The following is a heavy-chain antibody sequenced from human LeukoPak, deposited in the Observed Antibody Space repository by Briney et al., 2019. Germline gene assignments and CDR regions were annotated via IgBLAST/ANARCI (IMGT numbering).Heavy chain of an antibody. V-gene: IGHV3-30*02. D-gene: IGHD3-22*01. Sequence: GGSPRLSCAASGFTFSSYGMHWVRQAPGKGLEWVAFIRYDGSKKNYADSVKGRFTISRDISKNTVYLQMNSLRADDTAVYYCAKDGDTSGYYSSYYNHMDVWGKGTSVTISS. CDR1: GFTFSSYG. CDR3: AKDGDTSGYYSSYYNHMDV. CDR2: IRYDGSKK. J-gene: IGHJ6*03.